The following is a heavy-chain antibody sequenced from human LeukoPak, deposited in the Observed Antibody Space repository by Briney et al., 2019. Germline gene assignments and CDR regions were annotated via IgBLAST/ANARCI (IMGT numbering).Heavy chain of an antibody. CDR2: VYSSGST. V-gene: IGHV4-4*07. D-gene: IGHD3-3*01. CDR3: ARDLEVGRRVDAFDI. J-gene: IGHJ3*02. Sequence: SETLSLTCTVSGGSISFYYWIWIRQPARKGLEWIGRVYSSGSTNYNPSLKSRVTMSVDTSKNQFSLKLTSVTAADTAVYYCARDLEVGRRVDAFDIWGQGIVVTVSS. CDR1: GGSISFYY.